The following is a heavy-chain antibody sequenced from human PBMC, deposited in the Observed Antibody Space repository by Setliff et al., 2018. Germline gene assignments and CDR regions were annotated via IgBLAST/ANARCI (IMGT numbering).Heavy chain of an antibody. J-gene: IGHJ4*02. CDR3: ARGAGAAGLFDY. D-gene: IGHD6-13*01. Sequence: SETLSLTCAVYGGSFSGYYWSWIRQPPGKGLEWIGEINHSGSTNYNPSLKSRVTISVDTSKNQFSLKLSSVTAADTAVYYCARGAGAAGLFDYWGQGTLVTV. CDR1: GGSFSGYY. CDR2: INHSGST. V-gene: IGHV4-34*01.